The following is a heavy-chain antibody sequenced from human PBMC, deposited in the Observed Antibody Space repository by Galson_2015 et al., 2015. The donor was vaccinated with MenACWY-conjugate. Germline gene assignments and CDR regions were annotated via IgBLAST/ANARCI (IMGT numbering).Heavy chain of an antibody. CDR3: ARAGALTYYFDY. V-gene: IGHV4-4*02. Sequence: ETLSLTCAVSGASISSVNWWRWVRPPPGQGLEWIAEIYHSGSINYNPSLKSRVTMSVDKSKNQISLKLSSVTAADTAVYYCARAGALTYYFDYWGQGTLVAVSS. J-gene: IGHJ4*02. CDR1: GASISSVNW. CDR2: IYHSGSI.